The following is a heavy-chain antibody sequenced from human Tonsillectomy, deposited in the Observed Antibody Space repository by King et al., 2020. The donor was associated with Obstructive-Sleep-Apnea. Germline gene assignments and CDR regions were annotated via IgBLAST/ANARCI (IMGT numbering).Heavy chain of an antibody. D-gene: IGHD2-8*02. CDR1: GFTFSSYG. CDR2: ISGGGSTT. V-gene: IGHV3-23*04. Sequence: VQLVESGGGLVQPGGSLRLSCAASGFTFSSYGMSWVRQAPGMGLEGVSGISGGGSTTYYADAVKGRFTISRDNSRNTLFLQMNSLRVEDTAVYYCAKGGTVPYFFDYWGQGTLVTVSS. J-gene: IGHJ4*02. CDR3: AKGGTVPYFFDY.